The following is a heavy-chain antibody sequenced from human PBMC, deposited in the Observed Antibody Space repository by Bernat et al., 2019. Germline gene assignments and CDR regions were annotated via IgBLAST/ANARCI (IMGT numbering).Heavy chain of an antibody. CDR3: ARRPGIAAAGTRYYYYGMDV. Sequence: QVQLVQSGAEVKKPGASVEVSCKASGYTFTSYGISWVRQAPGQGLEWMGWISAYNGNTNYAQKLQGRVTMTTDTSTSTAYMELRSLRSDDTAVYYCARRPGIAAAGTRYYYYGMDVWGQGTTVTVSS. CDR2: ISAYNGNT. D-gene: IGHD6-13*01. CDR1: GYTFTSYG. J-gene: IGHJ6*02. V-gene: IGHV1-18*01.